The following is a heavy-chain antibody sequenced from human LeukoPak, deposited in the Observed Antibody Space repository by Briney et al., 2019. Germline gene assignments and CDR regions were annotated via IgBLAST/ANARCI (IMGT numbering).Heavy chain of an antibody. D-gene: IGHD3-16*02. CDR3: AKGLCVSGSYPGY. J-gene: IGHJ4*02. CDR2: ISGSGGNT. V-gene: IGHV3-23*01. Sequence: GGSLRLSCPASGFTFSSYAMSWVGQAPGKGLEWVSTISGSGGNTNYADSVKGRFSISGDNSKNSLNLQMNSLRAEDTAVYYCAKGLCVSGSYPGYWSQGTLVTVSS. CDR1: GFTFSSYA.